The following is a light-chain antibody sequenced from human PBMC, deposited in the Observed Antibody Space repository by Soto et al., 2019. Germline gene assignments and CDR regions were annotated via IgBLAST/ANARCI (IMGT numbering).Light chain of an antibody. Sequence: EIVMTQSPATLSVSPGERATLSCTASQSVSSSLAWYQQNPGQAPRLLIYGASSRATGIPDRFSGSGSGTDFTLTIPRLEPEDFAVYYCLQYGSSVWTFGQGTKVDIK. CDR2: GAS. CDR3: LQYGSSVWT. V-gene: IGKV3-20*01. J-gene: IGKJ1*01. CDR1: QSVSSS.